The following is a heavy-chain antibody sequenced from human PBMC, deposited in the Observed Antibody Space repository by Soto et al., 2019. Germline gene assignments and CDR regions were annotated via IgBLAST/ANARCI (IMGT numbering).Heavy chain of an antibody. V-gene: IGHV3-53*01. CDR1: GFTVSSNY. J-gene: IGHJ6*02. CDR2: IYSGGST. D-gene: IGHD2-21*02. Sequence: GSLSLSCAASGFTVSSNYMSWVRQAPGKGLEWVSVIYSGGSTYYADSVKGRFTISRDNSKNTLYLQMNSLRAEDTAVYYCARDGDPSYYYGMDVWGQGTTVTVSS. CDR3: ARDGDPSYYYGMDV.